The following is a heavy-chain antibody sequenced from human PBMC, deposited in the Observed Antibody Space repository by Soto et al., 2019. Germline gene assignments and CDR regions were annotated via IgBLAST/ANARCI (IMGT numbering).Heavy chain of an antibody. CDR1: GGSISSYY. Sequence: SETLSLTCTVSGGSISSYYWSWIRQPPGKGLEWIGYIYYSGSTNYNPSLKSRVTISVDTSKNQFSLKLSSVTAADTAVYYCAGGLDRFSWFDPWGRGTLVTVSS. CDR3: AGGLDRFSWFDP. CDR2: IYYSGST. V-gene: IGHV4-59*12. J-gene: IGHJ5*02.